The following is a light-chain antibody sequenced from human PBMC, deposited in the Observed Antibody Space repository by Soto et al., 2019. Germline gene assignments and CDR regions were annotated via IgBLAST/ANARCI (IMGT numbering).Light chain of an antibody. CDR2: AAS. CDR3: QQYNNWPV. Sequence: EILMTQSPSTLAVSPGERATLSCRASQSVSSNLAWYQQKPGQAPRLLIYAASTRATGIPARLSGSGSGTEFTLTISSLQSEDFPVYYCQQYNNWPVFGQGTKVDIK. J-gene: IGKJ1*01. V-gene: IGKV3-15*01. CDR1: QSVSSN.